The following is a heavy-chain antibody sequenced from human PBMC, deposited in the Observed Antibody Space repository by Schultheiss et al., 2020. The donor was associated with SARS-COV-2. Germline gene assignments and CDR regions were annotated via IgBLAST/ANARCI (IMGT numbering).Heavy chain of an antibody. CDR3: ARGPAGATNWLDP. Sequence: ASVKVSCKASGYTFTGYYKHWVRQAPGQGLEWLGRIVHDAGGATFAQKFRGKVTLTRDTSVGTAYIEISSLVSDDTAVYYCARGPAGATNWLDPWGQGTLVTVSS. D-gene: IGHD4/OR15-4a*01. CDR1: GYTFTGYY. J-gene: IGHJ5*02. CDR2: IVHDAGGA. V-gene: IGHV1-2*06.